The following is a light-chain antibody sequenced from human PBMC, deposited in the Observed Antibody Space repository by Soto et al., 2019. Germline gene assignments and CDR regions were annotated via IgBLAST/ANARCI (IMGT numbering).Light chain of an antibody. CDR3: QQHQSYST. J-gene: IGKJ1*01. V-gene: IGKV1-5*01. CDR2: HAS. CDR1: QTISSW. Sequence: DIQMTQSPSSLSASVGDRVTITCRASQTISSWLAWYHQKPGTAPKLLIYHASTLESGVPSRFSGSGSGTEFTLTISSLQPDDFATYYCQQHQSYSTFGQGTKVDIK.